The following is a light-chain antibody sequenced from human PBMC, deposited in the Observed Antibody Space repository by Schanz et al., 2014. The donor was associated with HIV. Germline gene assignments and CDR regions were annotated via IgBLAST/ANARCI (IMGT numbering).Light chain of an antibody. CDR1: QTIGRL. V-gene: IGKV1-5*03. CDR3: QQCDTYPYT. Sequence: IQMTQSPSTVSASVGDRVTITCRASQTIGRLLAWYQQRPGRAPNLLIYQASALETGVPSRFSGSGSGTEFTLTISGLQPDDFATYYCQQCDTYPYTFGQGTELEI. CDR2: QAS. J-gene: IGKJ2*01.